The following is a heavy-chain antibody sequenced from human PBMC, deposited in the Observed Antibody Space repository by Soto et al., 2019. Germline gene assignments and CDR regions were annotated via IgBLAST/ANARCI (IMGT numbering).Heavy chain of an antibody. V-gene: IGHV1-69*12. CDR1: GGTFSRFG. Sequence: QVQLVQSGAEGKKPGSSVKVSCKASGGTFSRFGISWVRQAPGQGLEWMGGIIPIFGKGDYAPKFRGRGTFTADEVTTTVYMEMSSLSSGDTAVYYCARVAGPDFSHYYGIDVWGQGTTVTVSS. J-gene: IGHJ6*02. CDR2: IIPIFGKG. D-gene: IGHD6-19*01. CDR3: ARVAGPDFSHYYGIDV.